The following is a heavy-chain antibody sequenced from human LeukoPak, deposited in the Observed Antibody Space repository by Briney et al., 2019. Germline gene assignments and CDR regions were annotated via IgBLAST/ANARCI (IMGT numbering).Heavy chain of an antibody. V-gene: IGHV3-30*02. Sequence: PGRSLRLSCAVSGCTFSNYAMHWVRQAPGKGLEWVAFIRYDGSNKYYADSVKGRFTISRDNSKNTLYLQMNSLRAEDTAVYYCAKALTSGWYKAFDYWGQGTLVTVSS. CDR2: IRYDGSNK. CDR3: AKALTSGWYKAFDY. D-gene: IGHD6-19*01. CDR1: GCTFSNYA. J-gene: IGHJ4*02.